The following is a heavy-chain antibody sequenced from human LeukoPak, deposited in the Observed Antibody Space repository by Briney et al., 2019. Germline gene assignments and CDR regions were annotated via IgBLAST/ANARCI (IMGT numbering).Heavy chain of an antibody. CDR2: ISGSGGST. J-gene: IGHJ4*02. Sequence: GGSLRLSCAASGFTFSSYAMSWVRQAPGKGLEWVSAISGSGGSTYYADSVKGRFTISRGNSKNSLYLQMNSLRAEDTAVYYCARGPTRANSTDYWGQGALVTVSS. CDR3: ARGPTRANSTDY. CDR1: GFTFSSYA. D-gene: IGHD2/OR15-2a*01. V-gene: IGHV3-23*01.